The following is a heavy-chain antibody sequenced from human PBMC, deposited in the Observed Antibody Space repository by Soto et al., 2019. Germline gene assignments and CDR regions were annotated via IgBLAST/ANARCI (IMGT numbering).Heavy chain of an antibody. CDR2: ISNRGDT. CDR3: AREHRYCRGGSCSITGDAYDI. Sequence: GGSLRLSCTASGFIVSDTYVNWVRQAPGKGLEWVSVISNRGDTHYADSVRGRFSLSRDISDNTLHLQMNNLRVEDTAVYYCAREHRYCRGGSCSITGDAYDIWGQGTMVTVSS. J-gene: IGHJ3*02. D-gene: IGHD2-15*01. CDR1: GFIVSDTY. V-gene: IGHV3-66*01.